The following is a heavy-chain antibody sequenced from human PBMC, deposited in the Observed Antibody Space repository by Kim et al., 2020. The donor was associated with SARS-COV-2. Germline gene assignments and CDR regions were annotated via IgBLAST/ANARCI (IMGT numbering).Heavy chain of an antibody. V-gene: IGHV3-48*02. D-gene: IGHD3-3*01. CDR3: ARDGSSGWLLLYHYFDY. J-gene: IGHJ4*02. CDR1: GFTFSSYS. CDR2: ISSSSSTI. Sequence: GGSLRLSCAVSGFTFSSYSMNWVRQAPGKGLEWVSYISSSSSTIYYADSVKGRFTISRDNAKNSLYLQMNSLRDEDTAVYYCARDGSSGWLLLYHYFDYWGQGTLVTVSS.